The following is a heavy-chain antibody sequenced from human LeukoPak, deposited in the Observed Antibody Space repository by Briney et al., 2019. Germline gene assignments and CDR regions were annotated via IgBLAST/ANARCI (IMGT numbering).Heavy chain of an antibody. V-gene: IGHV3-30*18. J-gene: IGHJ4*02. CDR2: ISYDGSNK. CDR3: AKGRGAARYYFDY. CDR1: GFTFSSYG. Sequence: PGGSLRLSCVASGFTFSSYGMHWVRQAPGKGLEWVAVISYDGSNKYYADSVKGRFTISRDNSKNTLYLQMNSLRAEDTAVYYCAKGRGAARYYFDYWGQGTLVTVSS. D-gene: IGHD6-6*01.